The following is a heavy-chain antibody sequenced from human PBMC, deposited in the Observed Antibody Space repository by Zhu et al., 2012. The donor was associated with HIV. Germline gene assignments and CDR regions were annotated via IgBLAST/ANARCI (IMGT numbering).Heavy chain of an antibody. CDR2: INTNENT. CDR3: ARGGRNFDY. D-gene: IGHD3-16*01. Sequence: QVQLQESGPRLVKPSETLSLTCTVSGGSIDYYYWSWLRQPPGKELEWIGYINTNENTNYNPSLQSRVTISADTSKNQSSLKLTSVTAADTAVYYCARGGRNFDYWGQGTLVTVSS. J-gene: IGHJ4*02. CDR1: GGSIDYYY. V-gene: IGHV4-4*09.